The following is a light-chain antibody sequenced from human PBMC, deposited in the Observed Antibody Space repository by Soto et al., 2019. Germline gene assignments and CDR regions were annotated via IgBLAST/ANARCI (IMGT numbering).Light chain of an antibody. J-gene: IGKJ1*01. Sequence: DIQMTQSPSSLSASVGDRVTITCRASQSISSYLNWYQKKPGKAPKLLIYAASSLQSGVPSRFSGSGSRTDFTLTISSLQPEDFATYHCQQTYSAPWTFGQGTKVEIK. V-gene: IGKV1-39*01. CDR3: QQTYSAPWT. CDR2: AAS. CDR1: QSISSY.